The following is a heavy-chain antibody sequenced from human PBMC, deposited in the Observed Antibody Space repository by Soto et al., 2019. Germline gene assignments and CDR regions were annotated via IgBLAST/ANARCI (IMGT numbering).Heavy chain of an antibody. CDR2: INPNSGGT. D-gene: IGHD2-15*01. Sequence: ASVKVSCQASGYTFTGYYMHWVRQAPGQGPEWMGWINPNSGGTNYAQKFQGRVTMTRDTSISTAYMELCRLRSDDTAVYYCARGLTARRGYCSGGSCYSGNWFDPWGQGTLVTGSS. J-gene: IGHJ5*02. CDR3: ARGLTARRGYCSGGSCYSGNWFDP. V-gene: IGHV1-2*02. CDR1: GYTFTGYY.